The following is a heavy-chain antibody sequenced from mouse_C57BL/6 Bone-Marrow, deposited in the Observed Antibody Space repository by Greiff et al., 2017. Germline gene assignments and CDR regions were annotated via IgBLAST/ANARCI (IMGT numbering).Heavy chain of an antibody. CDR2: IYPRSGNT. V-gene: IGHV1-81*01. Sequence: QVHVKQSGAELARPGASVKLSCKASGYTFTSYGISWVKQRTGQGLEWIGEIYPRSGNTYYNEKFKGKATLTADKSSSTAYMELRSLTSEDSAVYFCASPGSSYRFAYWGQGTLVTVSA. J-gene: IGHJ3*01. D-gene: IGHD1-1*01. CDR1: GYTFTSYG. CDR3: ASPGSSYRFAY.